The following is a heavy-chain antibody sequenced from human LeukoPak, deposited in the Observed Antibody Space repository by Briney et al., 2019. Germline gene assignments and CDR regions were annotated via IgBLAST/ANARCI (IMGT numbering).Heavy chain of an antibody. CDR3: ARSALVAVGATLDY. J-gene: IGHJ4*01. V-gene: IGHV4-4*07. CDR2: ISTSGTT. Sequence: SEALSLTCTVSGDSITNYYWNWFRRPAGKGLEWIGRISTSGTTNYNPSLKSRVTMSVDTSNNQFSLMLRSLTAADTAVYYCARSALVAVGATLDYWGHGALVTVSS. D-gene: IGHD1-26*01. CDR1: GDSITNYY.